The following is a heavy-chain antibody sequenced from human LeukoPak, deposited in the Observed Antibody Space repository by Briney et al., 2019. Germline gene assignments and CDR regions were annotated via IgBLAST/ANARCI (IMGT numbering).Heavy chain of an antibody. Sequence: GGSLRLSCAASGFTFNDYYMTWVRRAPGKGLEWISHISGRSTDTNYADSVKGRFTISRDNAKNSLYLQMNSLRVEDAAVYYCARDSAGTCSGAGCDPDDFDYWGQGTLVTVSS. J-gene: IGHJ4*02. CDR2: ISGRSTDT. CDR3: ARDSAGTCSGAGCDPDDFDY. CDR1: GFTFNDYY. V-gene: IGHV3-11*06. D-gene: IGHD2-15*01.